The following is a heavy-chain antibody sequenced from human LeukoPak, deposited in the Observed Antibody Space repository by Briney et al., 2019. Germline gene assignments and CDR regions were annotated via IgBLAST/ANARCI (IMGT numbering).Heavy chain of an antibody. J-gene: IGHJ6*02. D-gene: IGHD5-24*01. V-gene: IGHV3-23*01. CDR3: ARGGWLQWMDV. Sequence: GGSLRLSCAASGFTFSNAWMSWVRQAPGKGLEWVSAISGSGGSTYYADSVKGRFTISRDNSKNTLYLQMNSLRAEDTAVYYCARGGWLQWMDVWGQGTTVTVSS. CDR2: ISGSGGST. CDR1: GFTFSNAW.